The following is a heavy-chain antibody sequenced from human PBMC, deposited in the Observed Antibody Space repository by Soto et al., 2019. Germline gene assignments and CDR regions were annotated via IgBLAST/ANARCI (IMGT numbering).Heavy chain of an antibody. CDR1: GGSISSYY. CDR2: IYYSGST. Sequence: NPSETLSLTCTVSGGSISSYYWSWIRQPPGKGLEWIGYIYYSGSTNYNPSLKSRVTITVDTSKNQFSLKLSSVTAADTAVYYCARGIVVVPANAFDIWGQGTMVTVSS. CDR3: ARGIVVVPANAFDI. J-gene: IGHJ3*02. V-gene: IGHV4-59*08. D-gene: IGHD2-2*01.